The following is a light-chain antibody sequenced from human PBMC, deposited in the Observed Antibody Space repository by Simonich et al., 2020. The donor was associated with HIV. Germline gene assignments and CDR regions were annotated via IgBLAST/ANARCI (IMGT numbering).Light chain of an antibody. CDR3: QQFNSYPQT. J-gene: IGKJ5*01. V-gene: IGKV1-5*03. CDR1: QIISRW. CDR2: KAS. Sequence: DIQMTQSPSSLSASVGDRVTITCRASQIISRWLAWYQQKPGKAPNFLIYKASSLETGVSSRFSGSASGTEFTLTISSLQPDAIATYYCQQFNSYPQTFGQGTRLEIK.